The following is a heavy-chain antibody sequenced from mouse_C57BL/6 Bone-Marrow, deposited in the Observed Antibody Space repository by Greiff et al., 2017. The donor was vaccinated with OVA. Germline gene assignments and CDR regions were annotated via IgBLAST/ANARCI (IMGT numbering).Heavy chain of an antibody. Sequence: EVNVVESGGGLVQSGRSLRLSCATSGFTFSDFYMEWVRQAPGKGLEWIAASRNKANDYTTEYSASVKGRFIVSRDTSQSILYLQMNALRAEDTAIYYCARDNYLYAMDYWGQGTSVTVSS. J-gene: IGHJ4*01. CDR3: ARDNYLYAMDY. V-gene: IGHV7-1*01. CDR2: SRNKANDYTT. CDR1: GFTFSDFY. D-gene: IGHD1-1*01.